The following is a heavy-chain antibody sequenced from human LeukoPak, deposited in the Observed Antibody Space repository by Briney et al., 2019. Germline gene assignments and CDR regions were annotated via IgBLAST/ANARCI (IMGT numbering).Heavy chain of an antibody. D-gene: IGHD3-10*01. CDR2: ISGSGGST. Sequence: GGSLRLSCAASGFTFSSYAMSWVRQAPGKGLEWVSGISGSGGSTYYADSVKGRFTVSRDNSKNTLYLQMNSLRAEDTAVYYCAKWGLGYYYGSGSYYFDYWGQGTLVTVSS. CDR3: AKWGLGYYYGSGSYYFDY. CDR1: GFTFSSYA. V-gene: IGHV3-23*01. J-gene: IGHJ4*02.